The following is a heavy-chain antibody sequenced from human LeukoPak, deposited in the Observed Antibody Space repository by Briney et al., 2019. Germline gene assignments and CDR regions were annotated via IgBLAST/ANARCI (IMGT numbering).Heavy chain of an antibody. V-gene: IGHV4-4*07. CDR3: ARGGPYDFWSGLDY. D-gene: IGHD3-3*01. Sequence: SETLSLTCTVSGGSISSYYWSWIRQPAGKGLEWIGRIYTSGSTNYSPSLKSRVTMSVDTSKNQFSLKLSSVTAADTAVYYCARGGPYDFWSGLDYWGQGTLVTVSS. CDR2: IYTSGST. CDR1: GGSISSYY. J-gene: IGHJ4*02.